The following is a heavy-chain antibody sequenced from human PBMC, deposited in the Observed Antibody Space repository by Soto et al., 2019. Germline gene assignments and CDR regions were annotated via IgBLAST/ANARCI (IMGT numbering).Heavy chain of an antibody. CDR2: ISINSNHK. Sequence: QIKLVESGGGLVKPGGSLRLSCAASGFTFSDFYMTWVRQAPGKGLEWLSYISINSNHKEYGDSVKGRHTISRDNAKNSLYLQMNILIADDTAVYYCVRGGGGGQFDYWGQGTLVTVSS. V-gene: IGHV3-11*06. D-gene: IGHD2-21*01. CDR3: VRGGGGGQFDY. CDR1: GFTFSDFY. J-gene: IGHJ4*02.